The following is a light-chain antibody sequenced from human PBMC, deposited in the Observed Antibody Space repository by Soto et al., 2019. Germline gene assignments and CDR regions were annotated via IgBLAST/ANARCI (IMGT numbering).Light chain of an antibody. CDR3: QVWDSSSDWV. CDR1: NIGSKS. Sequence: SYELTQPPSVSVAPGQTARITCGGNNIGSKSVHWYQQKPGQAPVLVVYADSDRPSGIPERFSGSNSGNTATLTISRVEAGDEADYYGQVWDSSSDWVFGGGTKLTVL. V-gene: IGLV3-21*02. CDR2: ADS. J-gene: IGLJ3*02.